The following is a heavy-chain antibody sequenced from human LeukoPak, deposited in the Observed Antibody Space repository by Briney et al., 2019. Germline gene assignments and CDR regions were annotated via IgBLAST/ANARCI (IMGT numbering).Heavy chain of an antibody. CDR2: INHNGNVN. J-gene: IGHJ6*02. CDR3: ARGGGLDV. CDR1: GLTFSNYW. Sequence: GGSLRLSCAASGLTFSNYWMDWARQAPGKGLEWVASINHNGNVNYYVDSVKGRFTISRDNAKNSLYLQMSNLRAEDTAVYFCARGGGLDVWGQGATVTVSS. D-gene: IGHD3-16*01. V-gene: IGHV3-7*03.